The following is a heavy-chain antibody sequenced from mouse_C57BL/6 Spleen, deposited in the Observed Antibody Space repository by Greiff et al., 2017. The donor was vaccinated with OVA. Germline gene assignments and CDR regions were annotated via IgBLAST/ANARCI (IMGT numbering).Heavy chain of an antibody. V-gene: IGHV3-6*01. CDR3: ASYDYVLYYYAMDY. CDR1: GYSITSGYY. CDR2: ISYDGRN. J-gene: IGHJ4*01. D-gene: IGHD2-4*01. Sequence: EVKLVESGPGLVKPSQSLSLTCSVTGYSITSGYYWNWIRQFPGNKLEWMGYISYDGRNNYNPSLKNRISITRDTSKNQFFLKLNSVTTEDTATYYCASYDYVLYYYAMDYWGQGTSVTVSS.